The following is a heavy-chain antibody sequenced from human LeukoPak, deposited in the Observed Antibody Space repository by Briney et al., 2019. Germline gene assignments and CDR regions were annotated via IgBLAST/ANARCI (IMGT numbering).Heavy chain of an antibody. Sequence: GGSLRHSCAASGFPFSDYWMDWVRQAPGKGMEWVANIKQDGSEHYYADSVKGRFTISRDNAKNSLYLEMNSLRAEDTAVYYCSRSLDYWGQGALVTVSS. V-gene: IGHV3-7*01. CDR1: GFPFSDYW. CDR2: IKQDGSEH. CDR3: SRSLDY. J-gene: IGHJ4*02.